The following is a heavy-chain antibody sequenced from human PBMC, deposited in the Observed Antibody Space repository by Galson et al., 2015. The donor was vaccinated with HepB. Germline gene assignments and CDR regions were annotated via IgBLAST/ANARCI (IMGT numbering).Heavy chain of an antibody. V-gene: IGHV3-74*03. J-gene: IGHJ4*02. D-gene: IGHD3-9*01. CDR3: AGGLVNGYLGAAYYFDY. CDR2: IITDGSVT. Sequence: LRLSCAASGFAFGSSWMHWVRQAPGKGLVWVSHIITDGSVTTYADSVNGRFTISRDNAKNTLYLQMDSLRAEDTAVYYCAGGLVNGYLGAAYYFDYWGQGTLVTVSS. CDR1: GFAFGSSW.